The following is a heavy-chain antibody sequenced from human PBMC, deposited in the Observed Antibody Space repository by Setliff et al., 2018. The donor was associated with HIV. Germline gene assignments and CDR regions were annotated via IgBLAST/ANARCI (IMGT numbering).Heavy chain of an antibody. Sequence: GGSLRLSCAASGFIFSSYAMSWVRQAPGKGLEWVSTLSGSGGSPFYADSVKGRFTISRDNSKNTVYLQMNSLRAEDTAEYYCAKELAASGLGYFDSWGRGILVTVSS. D-gene: IGHD3-22*01. V-gene: IGHV3-23*01. CDR2: LSGSGGSP. CDR1: GFIFSSYA. J-gene: IGHJ4*02. CDR3: AKELAASGLGYFDS.